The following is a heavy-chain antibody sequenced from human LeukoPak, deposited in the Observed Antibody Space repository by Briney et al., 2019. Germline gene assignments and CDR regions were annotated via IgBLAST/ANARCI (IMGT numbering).Heavy chain of an antibody. V-gene: IGHV6-1*01. CDR1: GDSVSSNSAA. J-gene: IGHJ5*02. CDR2: TYYRSKWYN. CDR3: ARGFWGSGWYINWFDP. D-gene: IGHD6-19*01. Sequence: SQTLSLTCAISGDSVSSNSAACNWIRQSPSRGLEWLGRTYYRSKWYNDYAVSVKSRITINPDTSKNQFSLQLNSVTPEDTAVYYCARGFWGSGWYINWFDPWGQGTLVTVSS.